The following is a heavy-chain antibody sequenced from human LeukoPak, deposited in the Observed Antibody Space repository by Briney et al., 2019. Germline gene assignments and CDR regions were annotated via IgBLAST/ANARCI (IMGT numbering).Heavy chain of an antibody. Sequence: PGRSLRLSCAASGFTFSSYAMHWVRQAPGKGLEGVAVISYDGSNKYYADSVKGRFTISRDNAKNSLYLQMNSLRAEDTAVYYCARGYSYGHGGSDYWGQGTLVTVSS. CDR1: GFTFSSYA. CDR2: ISYDGSNK. J-gene: IGHJ4*02. CDR3: ARGYSYGHGGSDY. V-gene: IGHV3-30*07. D-gene: IGHD5-18*01.